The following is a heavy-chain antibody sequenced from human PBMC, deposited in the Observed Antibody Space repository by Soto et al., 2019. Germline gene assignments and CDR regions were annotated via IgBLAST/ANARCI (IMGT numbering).Heavy chain of an antibody. CDR3: ARNGPGVQRPDY. V-gene: IGHV1-69*02. J-gene: IGHJ4*02. CDR1: GGTFSSYT. Sequence: QVQLVQSGAEVKKPGSSVKVSCKASGGTFSSYTISWVRQAPGQGLEWMGRIIPILGIANYAQKFQGRVTITADKSTSTAYMELSSLRSEDTAVYYCARNGPGVQRPDYWGQGTLVTVSS. CDR2: IIPILGIA. D-gene: IGHD3-10*01.